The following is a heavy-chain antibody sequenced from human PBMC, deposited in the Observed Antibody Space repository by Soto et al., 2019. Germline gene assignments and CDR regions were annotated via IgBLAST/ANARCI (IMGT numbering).Heavy chain of an antibody. J-gene: IGHJ6*03. CDR3: ARDRPYGDYVHYYYYMDV. CDR2: IKQDGSEK. V-gene: IGHV3-7*01. Sequence: GGSLRLSCAASGFTFSSYWMSWVRQAPGKGLEWVANIKQDGSEKYYVDFVKGRFTISRDNAKNSLYLQMNSLRAEDTAVYYCARDRPYGDYVHYYYYMDVWGKGTTVTVSS. CDR1: GFTFSSYW. D-gene: IGHD4-17*01.